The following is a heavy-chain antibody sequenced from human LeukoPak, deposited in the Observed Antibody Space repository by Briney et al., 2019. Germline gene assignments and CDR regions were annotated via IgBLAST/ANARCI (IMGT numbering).Heavy chain of an antibody. J-gene: IGHJ6*02. CDR3: AREMKGSYYGMDV. Sequence: GGSLRLSCAASGFTFSSYGMHWVRQAPGKGLEWVAVISYDGSNKYYADSVKGRFTISRDNSKNTLYLQMNSLRAEDTAVYYCAREMKGSYYGMDVWGQGTTVTVSS. CDR1: GFTFSSYG. CDR2: ISYDGSNK. V-gene: IGHV3-30*03.